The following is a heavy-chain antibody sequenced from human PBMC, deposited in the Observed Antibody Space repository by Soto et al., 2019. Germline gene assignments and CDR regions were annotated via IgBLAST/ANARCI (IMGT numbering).Heavy chain of an antibody. V-gene: IGHV1-18*01. Sequence: ASVKVSCKASGYTFTSYGISWVRQAPGQGLEWMGWISAYNGNTNYAQKLQGRVTMTTDTSTSTAYMELRSLRSDDTAVYYCARVAPGVAAAGRLDYWGQGTLVTVSS. CDR1: GYTFTSYG. CDR2: ISAYNGNT. D-gene: IGHD6-13*01. CDR3: ARVAPGVAAAGRLDY. J-gene: IGHJ4*02.